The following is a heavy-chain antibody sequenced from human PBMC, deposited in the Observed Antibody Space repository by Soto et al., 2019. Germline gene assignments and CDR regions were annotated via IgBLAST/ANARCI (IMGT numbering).Heavy chain of an antibody. CDR3: ATAYTTSSGYYYGRWFDP. D-gene: IGHD3-22*01. CDR2: FDPEDGET. Sequence: VKVSCKVSGYTLTELSMHWVRQAPGKGLEWMGGFDPEDGETIYAQKFQGRVTMTEDTSTDTAYMELSSLRSEDTAVYYCATAYTTSSGYYYGRWFDPWGQGTLVTVSS. J-gene: IGHJ5*02. V-gene: IGHV1-24*01. CDR1: GYTLTELS.